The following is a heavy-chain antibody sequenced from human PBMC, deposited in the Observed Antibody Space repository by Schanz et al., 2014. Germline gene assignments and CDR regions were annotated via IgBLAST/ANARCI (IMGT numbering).Heavy chain of an antibody. D-gene: IGHD2-2*01. V-gene: IGHV3-21*04. CDR1: GFTFSNYS. Sequence: EVQLVESGGGLAQPGGSLRLSCAASGFTFSNYSMNWVRQAPGKGLEWVSSISSTSSYIFYADSVKGRFTISRDNAKNSLFLQMNSLSAEDTAVYYCAKVAPAATYLDSWGLGTLVTVSS. J-gene: IGHJ4*02. CDR3: AKVAPAATYLDS. CDR2: ISSTSSYI.